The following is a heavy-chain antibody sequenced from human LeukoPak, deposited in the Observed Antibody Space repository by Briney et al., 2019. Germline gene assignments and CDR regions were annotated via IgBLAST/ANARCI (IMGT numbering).Heavy chain of an antibody. Sequence: GGSLRLSCVASGFTFTTYYMSCVRQAPGKGPQWVANIKGDGSDKYYVDSVKGRFTISRDNAKNSLYLEMNSLRVEDTAVYYCARDGLSAALDFWGQGTVVTVSS. V-gene: IGHV3-7*01. CDR1: GFTFTTYY. CDR2: IKGDGSDK. CDR3: ARDGLSAALDF. D-gene: IGHD6-13*01. J-gene: IGHJ4*02.